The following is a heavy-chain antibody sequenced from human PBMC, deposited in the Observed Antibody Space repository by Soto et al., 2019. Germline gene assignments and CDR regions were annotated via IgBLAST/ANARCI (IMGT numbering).Heavy chain of an antibody. CDR1: AFLLRSYA. J-gene: IGHJ3*02. CDR3: AKEYYYDSSGTFYT. CDR2: ISSHGDTT. Sequence: GETLKIFCEAAAFLLRSYAMYWVSQASGKGRECVSSISSHGDTTYYADSVKGRLTISRDISKNTLYLQMTSLRAEDRVVYYCAKEYYYDSSGTFYTWGQGTMVTVSS. V-gene: IGHV3-23*01. D-gene: IGHD3-22*01.